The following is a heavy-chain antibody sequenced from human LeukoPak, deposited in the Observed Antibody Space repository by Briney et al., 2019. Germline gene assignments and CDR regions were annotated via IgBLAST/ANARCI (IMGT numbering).Heavy chain of an antibody. D-gene: IGHD6-19*01. CDR1: GSTFTGYY. CDR3: ARGRSSGPSFDY. CDR2: INPNSGGT. Sequence: ASVKVSCKASGSTFTGYYMHWVRQAPGQGLEWMGWINPNSGGTNYAQKFQGRVTITRNTSISTAYMELSSLRSEDTAVYYCARGRSSGPSFDYWGQGTLVTVSS. J-gene: IGHJ4*02. V-gene: IGHV1-2*02.